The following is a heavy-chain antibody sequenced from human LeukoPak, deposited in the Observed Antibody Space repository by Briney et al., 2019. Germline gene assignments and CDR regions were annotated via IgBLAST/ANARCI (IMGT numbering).Heavy chain of an antibody. V-gene: IGHV3-7*01. J-gene: IGHJ4*02. Sequence: GGSLRLSCAAAGFTFRRHWMSWVRQAKGKGLECVAKIKEDGSEKHYVDSVKGRFTISRDNAKNSLYLQMNSLRAEDTAVYYCARDYTGGWNDYWGQGTLVTVSS. CDR1: GFTFRRHW. CDR2: IKEDGSEK. D-gene: IGHD7-27*01. CDR3: ARDYTGGWNDY.